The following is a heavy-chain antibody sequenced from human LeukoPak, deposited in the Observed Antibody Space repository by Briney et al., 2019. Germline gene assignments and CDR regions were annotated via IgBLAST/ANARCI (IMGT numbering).Heavy chain of an antibody. V-gene: IGHV4-4*02. CDR3: ARAKDSSSWSPGNWFDP. Sequence: PSETLSLTCAVSGDSISSSNWWSWVRQPPGKGLEWIGEIYHSGSTNYNPSLRSRVTISLDKSKNHFSLKLSSVTAADTAEYYCARAKDSSSWSPGNWFDPWGQGTLVTVSS. CDR1: GDSISSSNW. CDR2: IYHSGST. J-gene: IGHJ5*02. D-gene: IGHD6-13*01.